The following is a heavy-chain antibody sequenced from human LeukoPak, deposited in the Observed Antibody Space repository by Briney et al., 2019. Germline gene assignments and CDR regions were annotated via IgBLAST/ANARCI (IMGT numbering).Heavy chain of an antibody. D-gene: IGHD4-11*01. Sequence: ASVKVSCKASGYSCNNHGLCWVRQAPGQGLEWVGWVGAGNGDTHYAQKLQGRVTMTTDTPTNTAYMDLRSLRSDDTAVYYCARASSPYNWYFDLWGRGTLVTVSS. CDR1: GYSCNNHG. CDR3: ARASSPYNWYFDL. CDR2: VGAGNGDT. J-gene: IGHJ2*01. V-gene: IGHV1-18*01.